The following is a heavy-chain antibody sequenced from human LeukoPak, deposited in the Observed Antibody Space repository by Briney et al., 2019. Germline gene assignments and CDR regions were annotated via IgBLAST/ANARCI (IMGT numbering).Heavy chain of an antibody. J-gene: IGHJ4*02. Sequence: PGGSLRLSCAASGFTFANYWMSWVRQAPGKGLEWVANIRQDGSEKFYVDSVKGRFTTSRDKHKSSVYVQMFRRGSEASAVYFCARGGGSWEFILWGQGTLVTVS. CDR1: GFTFANYW. CDR2: IRQDGSEK. D-gene: IGHD3-10*01. V-gene: IGHV3-7*01. CDR3: ARGGGSWEFIL.